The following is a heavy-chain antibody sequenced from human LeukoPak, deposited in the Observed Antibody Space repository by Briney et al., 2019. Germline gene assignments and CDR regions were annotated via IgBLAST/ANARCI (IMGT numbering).Heavy chain of an antibody. Sequence: PSETLSLTCTVSGGSISSGSYYWSWIRQPAGKGLEWIGRIYTSGSTNYNPSLKSRVTISVDTSKNQFSLKLSSVTAADTVVYYCARGDSSGWYHFDYWGQGTLVTVSS. D-gene: IGHD6-19*01. CDR2: IYTSGST. V-gene: IGHV4-61*02. J-gene: IGHJ4*02. CDR3: ARGDSSGWYHFDY. CDR1: GGSISSGSYY.